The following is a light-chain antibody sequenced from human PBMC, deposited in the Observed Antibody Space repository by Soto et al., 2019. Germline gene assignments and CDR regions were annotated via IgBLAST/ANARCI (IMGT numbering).Light chain of an antibody. CDR3: CSYAGSSTFV. CDR1: SSDVGSYNL. Sequence: QSVLTQPASVSGSPGQSITISCAGTSSDVGSYNLVSWYQQHPGQAPKLMIYEGTKRPSGVSNRLSGSKSGNTASLTISGLQAEDAADYYCCSYAGSSTFVFGTGTKVTVL. V-gene: IGLV2-23*03. CDR2: EGT. J-gene: IGLJ1*01.